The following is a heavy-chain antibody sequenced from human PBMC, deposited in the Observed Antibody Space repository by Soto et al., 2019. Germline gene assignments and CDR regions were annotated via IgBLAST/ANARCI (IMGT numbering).Heavy chain of an antibody. CDR1: GFTFINYS. Sequence: EVKLVESGGGLVRPGGSLRLSCAASGFTFINYSMNWVRQAPGRGLESVSFISSTSETIYYADSVKGRFPISSDNGKNPLFLQMNSLRDEVTAVYYGPRESRDSGQPIDFWGKGTLVPVS. D-gene: IGHD2-2*01. V-gene: IGHV3-48*02. J-gene: IGHJ4*02. CDR3: PRESRDSGQPIDF. CDR2: ISSTSETI.